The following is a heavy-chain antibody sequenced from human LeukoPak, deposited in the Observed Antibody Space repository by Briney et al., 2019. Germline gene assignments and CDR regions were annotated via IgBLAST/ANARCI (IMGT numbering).Heavy chain of an antibody. J-gene: IGHJ4*02. CDR1: GGSISSYY. V-gene: IGHV4-59*01. D-gene: IGHD3-22*01. CDR2: IYYSGST. Sequence: SETLSLTCTVSGGSISSYYWSWIRQPPGKGLEWIGYIYYSGSTNYNPSLKSRVTISVDTSKNQFSLKLSSVTAADTAAYYCARGNYYDSRGSEYWGQGTLVTVSS. CDR3: ARGNYYDSRGSEY.